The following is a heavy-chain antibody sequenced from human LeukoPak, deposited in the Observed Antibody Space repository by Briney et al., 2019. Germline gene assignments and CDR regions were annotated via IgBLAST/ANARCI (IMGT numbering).Heavy chain of an antibody. J-gene: IGHJ5*02. CDR3: ARDPGDSVFDP. CDR2: ISYDGSNK. V-gene: IGHV3-30*01. CDR1: GFTFSSYA. D-gene: IGHD2-15*01. Sequence: PGGSLRLSCAASGFTFSSYAMHWVRQAPGKGLEWVAVISYDGSNKYYADSVKGRFTISRDNSKNTLYLQMNSLRAEDTAVYYCARDPGDSVFDPWGQGTLVTVSS.